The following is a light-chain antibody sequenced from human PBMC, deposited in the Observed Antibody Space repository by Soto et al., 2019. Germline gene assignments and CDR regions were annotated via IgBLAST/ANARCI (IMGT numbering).Light chain of an antibody. Sequence: EIVMTQSPATLSVSPGERATLSCRASQRVSSNLAWYQQKPGQAPRLLVYGASTRATGIPARFRGSGSGTEFTLTISSLQSEDFAVYYCQQYNNWPRTFGQGTKLEIK. J-gene: IGKJ2*01. CDR3: QQYNNWPRT. V-gene: IGKV3-15*01. CDR1: QRVSSN. CDR2: GAS.